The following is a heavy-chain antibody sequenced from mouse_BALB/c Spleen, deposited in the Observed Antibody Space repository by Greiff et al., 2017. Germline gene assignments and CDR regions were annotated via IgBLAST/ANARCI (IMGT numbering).Heavy chain of an antibody. V-gene: IGHV1-80*01. D-gene: IGHD3-2*01. CDR2: IYPGDGDT. CDR3: ARLDSSGSPYAMDY. Sequence: QVQLQQSGAELVRPGSSVKISCKASGYAFSSYWMNWVKQRPGQGLEWIGQIYPGDGDTNYNGKFKGKATLTADKSSSPAYMQLSSLTSEDSAVYFCARLDSSGSPYAMDYWGQGTSVTVSS. J-gene: IGHJ4*01. CDR1: GYAFSSYW.